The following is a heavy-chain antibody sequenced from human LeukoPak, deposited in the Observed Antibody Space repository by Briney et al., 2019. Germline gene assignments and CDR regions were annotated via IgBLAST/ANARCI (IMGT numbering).Heavy chain of an antibody. J-gene: IGHJ4*02. CDR1: GGTFSSYA. CDR2: IIPIFGTA. D-gene: IGHD6-6*01. CDR3: ASGTKYSSSFYQYFDY. V-gene: IGHV1-69*13. Sequence: SVKVACKASGGTFSSYAISWVRQAPGQGLEWMGGIIPIFGTANYAQKFQGRVTITADESTSTAYMELSSLRSEDTAVYYCASGTKYSSSFYQYFDYWGQGTLVTVSS.